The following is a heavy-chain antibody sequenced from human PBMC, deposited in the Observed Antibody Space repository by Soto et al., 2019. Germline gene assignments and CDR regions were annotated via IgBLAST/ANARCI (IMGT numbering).Heavy chain of an antibody. Sequence: PGGSLRLSCAASGFTFSSYAMHWVRQAPGKGLEWVAVISYDGSNKYYADSVKGRFTISRDNSKNTLYLQMNSLRAEDTAVYYCAPGPRRDFWSGSLDYNWFDPWGQGTLVTVSS. J-gene: IGHJ5*02. V-gene: IGHV3-30*03. D-gene: IGHD3-3*01. CDR3: APGPRRDFWSGSLDYNWFDP. CDR1: GFTFSSYA. CDR2: ISYDGSNK.